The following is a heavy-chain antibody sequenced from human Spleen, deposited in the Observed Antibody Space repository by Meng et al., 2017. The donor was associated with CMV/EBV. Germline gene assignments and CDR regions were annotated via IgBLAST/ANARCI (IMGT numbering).Heavy chain of an antibody. V-gene: IGHV3-23*01. CDR2: ISGSGDST. CDR1: RFTFSNYA. CDR3: ARVEALYYFDS. Sequence: GESLKISCAASRFTFSNYAMSWVRQAPGKGLEWVSGISGSGDSTYYADSVKGRFTISRDTSKNTLYLQMNSLRAEDTAVYYCARVEALYYFDSWGQGTLVTVSS. J-gene: IGHJ4*02.